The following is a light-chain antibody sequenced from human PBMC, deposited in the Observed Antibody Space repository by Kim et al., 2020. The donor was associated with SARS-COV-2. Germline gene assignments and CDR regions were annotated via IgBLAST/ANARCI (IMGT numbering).Light chain of an antibody. Sequence: DIQMTQSPSTLSASMGDRVTITCRASQTINSWLAWYQQKPGKAPKLLIYKASNLESGVPSRFSGSGSGTELTLTISSLQPDDFATYYCHQYNSYSTFGQGTKLEIK. CDR2: KAS. CDR3: HQYNSYST. J-gene: IGKJ2*01. CDR1: QTINSW. V-gene: IGKV1-5*03.